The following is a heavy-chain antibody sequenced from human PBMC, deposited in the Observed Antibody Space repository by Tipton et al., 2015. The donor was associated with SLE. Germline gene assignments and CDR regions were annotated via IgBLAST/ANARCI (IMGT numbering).Heavy chain of an antibody. CDR1: GYTFTSYG. CDR3: ARGVYSGSYYYYYGMDV. Sequence: QLVQSGAEVKKPGASVKVSCKASGYTFTSYGISWERQAPGQGLEWMGWISTYNGNTHYAQNLQGRVTMTTYTSTSTAYMELRSLRSDATAVYYCARGVYSGSYYYYYGMDVWGQVTTVTISS. J-gene: IGHJ6*02. V-gene: IGHV1-18*01. CDR2: ISTYNGNT. D-gene: IGHD3-10*01.